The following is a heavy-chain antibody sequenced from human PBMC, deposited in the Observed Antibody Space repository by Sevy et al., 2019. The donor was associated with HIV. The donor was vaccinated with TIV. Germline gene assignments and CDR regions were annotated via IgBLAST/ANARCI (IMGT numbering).Heavy chain of an antibody. Sequence: GGSLRLSCAASGFTLSSYPMHWVRQAPGKGLEWVAVISYEGTNKYYADSVKGRFTISRDNSKNTLYLQMNSLRDDDTAVYYCARNGGDSNYHYNYMDVWGKGTTVTVSS. CDR1: GFTLSSYP. D-gene: IGHD2-21*02. CDR3: ARNGGDSNYHYNYMDV. CDR2: ISYEGTNK. V-gene: IGHV3-30-3*01. J-gene: IGHJ6*03.